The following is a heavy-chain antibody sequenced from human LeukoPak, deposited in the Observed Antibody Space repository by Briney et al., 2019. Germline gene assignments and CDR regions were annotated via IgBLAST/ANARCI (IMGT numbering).Heavy chain of an antibody. CDR1: GFTVSSNY. Sequence: GGSLRLSCAASGFTVSSNYMSWVRQAPGKGLEWVSVIYSGGSTYYADSVKGRFTISRDNSKNTLYLQMNSLRDEDTAVYYCARGTAYYYDSSGYCDYWGQGTLVTVSS. CDR3: ARGTAYYYDSSGYCDY. V-gene: IGHV3-66*01. J-gene: IGHJ4*02. CDR2: IYSGGST. D-gene: IGHD3-22*01.